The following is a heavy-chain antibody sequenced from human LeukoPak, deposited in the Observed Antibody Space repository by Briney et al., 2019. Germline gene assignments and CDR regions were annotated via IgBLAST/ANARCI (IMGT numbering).Heavy chain of an antibody. CDR3: ARSLEYSSSSGPIDY. J-gene: IGHJ4*02. D-gene: IGHD6-6*01. CDR1: GYTFTGYY. CDR2: INPNSGGT. Sequence: GASVKVSCKASGYTFTGYYMHWVRQAPGQGLEWMGWINPNSGGTNYAQKFQGRVTMTRDTSISTAYMELSRLRSDDTAVYYCARSLEYSSSSGPIDYWGQGTLVTVSS. V-gene: IGHV1-2*02.